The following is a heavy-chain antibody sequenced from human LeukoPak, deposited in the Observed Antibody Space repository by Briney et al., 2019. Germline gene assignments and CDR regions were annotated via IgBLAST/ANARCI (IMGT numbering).Heavy chain of an antibody. CDR2: MNPNSRNT. CDR3: ARVYSDSSGYYVQGFDY. V-gene: IGHV1-8*01. D-gene: IGHD3-22*01. J-gene: IGHJ4*02. Sequence: ASVKVSFKSSGYTFTIYDINWVRQAAGQGLEWVGWMNPNSRNTGYAQKFQGRATMTMNTAISTAYMELSSLRSDDTAAYYCARVYSDSSGYYVQGFDYWGQGTLVTVSS. CDR1: GYTFTIYD.